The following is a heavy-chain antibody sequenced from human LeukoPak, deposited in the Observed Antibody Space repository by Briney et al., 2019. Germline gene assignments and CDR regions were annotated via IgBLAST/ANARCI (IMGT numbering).Heavy chain of an antibody. V-gene: IGHV4-59*01. J-gene: IGHJ2*01. CDR1: GGSFSSYF. D-gene: IGHD6-6*01. Sequence: PSETLSLTCTVSGGSFSSYFWSWIRQPPGKGLEWIGYIYYSGSTHYNSSLKSRVTISLDTSRNQFSLKLSSVTAADTAVYYCARGARGAARVFYWYFDLWGRGTLVTVSS. CDR2: IYYSGST. CDR3: ARGARGAARVFYWYFDL.